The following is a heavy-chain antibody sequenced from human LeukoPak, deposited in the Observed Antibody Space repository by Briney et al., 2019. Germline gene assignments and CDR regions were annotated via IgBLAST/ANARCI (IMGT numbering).Heavy chain of an antibody. V-gene: IGHV3-30-3*01. Sequence: GGSLRLSCPASGFTFSSYAMHWVRQAPGKGLEGVAVISYDGSNKYYADSVKGRFTISRDNSKNTLYLQMNSLRAEDTAVYYCAREAAAAGFFDYWGQGTLVTVSS. CDR3: AREAAAAGFFDY. D-gene: IGHD6-13*01. CDR1: GFTFSSYA. CDR2: ISYDGSNK. J-gene: IGHJ4*02.